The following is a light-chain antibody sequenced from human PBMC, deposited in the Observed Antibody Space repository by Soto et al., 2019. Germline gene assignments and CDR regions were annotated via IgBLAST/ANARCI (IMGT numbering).Light chain of an antibody. J-gene: IGKJ2*01. CDR1: QSVRSSY. Sequence: EIVLTQSPATLSLSPGERATLSCGASQSVRSSYLAWYQQKPGLAPRLLIYDASSRATGIPERFSGSGSGTDFTLTISRLEPEDFAVYYCQQYGSSPYTFGQGTKLEIK. CDR2: DAS. V-gene: IGKV3D-20*01. CDR3: QQYGSSPYT.